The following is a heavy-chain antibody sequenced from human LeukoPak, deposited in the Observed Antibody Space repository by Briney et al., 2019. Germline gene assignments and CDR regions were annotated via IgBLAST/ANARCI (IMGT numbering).Heavy chain of an antibody. CDR2: ISYDGSNK. J-gene: IGHJ4*02. D-gene: IGHD3-10*01. Sequence: GRSLRLSCAASGFTFSSYAMHWVRQAPGKGLEWVAVISYDGSNKYYADSVKGRFTISRDNSKNTLYLQMNSLRAEDTAVYYCASHSDPPYWGQGTLVTVSA. CDR1: GFTFSSYA. CDR3: ASHSDPPY. V-gene: IGHV3-30-3*01.